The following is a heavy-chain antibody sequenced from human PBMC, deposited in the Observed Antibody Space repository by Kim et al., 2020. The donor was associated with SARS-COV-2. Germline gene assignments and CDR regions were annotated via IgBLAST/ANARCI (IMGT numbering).Heavy chain of an antibody. CDR2: ISSGSSYL. J-gene: IGHJ4*02. V-gene: IGHV3-21*01. Sequence: GGSLRLSCEASGFTFSTYGMNWVRQAPGKGLEWVASISSGSSYLYYADSVKGRFTISRDNAKNSLVLQMNSLRAEDTAVYYCTRDCFAISQGPPGIPVAGTWDYWGQGSLVTVSS. D-gene: IGHD6-19*01. CDR1: GFTFSTYG. CDR3: TRDCFAISQGPPGIPVAGTWDY.